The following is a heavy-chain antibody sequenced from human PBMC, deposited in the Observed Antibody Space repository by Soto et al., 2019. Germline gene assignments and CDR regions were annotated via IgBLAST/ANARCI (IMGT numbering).Heavy chain of an antibody. Sequence: EVQLVESGGGLVQPGGSLRLSCAASGFNFSSYWMHWVRQAPGKGLVWVSRINSDGSSTSYADSVKGRFTISRDNAKNTLYLHMNSLRAEDTAVYYCARGGSLNWYFDLWGRGTLVTVSS. CDR1: GFNFSSYW. CDR3: ARGGSLNWYFDL. J-gene: IGHJ2*01. CDR2: INSDGSST. V-gene: IGHV3-74*01. D-gene: IGHD1-26*01.